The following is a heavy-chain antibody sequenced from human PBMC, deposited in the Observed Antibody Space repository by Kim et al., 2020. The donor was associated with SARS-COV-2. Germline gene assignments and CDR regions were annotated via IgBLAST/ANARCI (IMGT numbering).Heavy chain of an antibody. D-gene: IGHD2-21*02. J-gene: IGHJ6*02. CDR1: GFTFSSYS. V-gene: IGHV3-21*01. CDR2: ISSSSSYI. Sequence: GGSLRLSCAASGFTFSSYSMNWVRQAPGKGLEWVSSISSSSSYIYYADSVKGRFTISRDNAKNSLYLQMNSLRAEDTAVYYCARGGVAYCGGDCYGNYYYYGMDVWGQGTTVTVSS. CDR3: ARGGVAYCGGDCYGNYYYYGMDV.